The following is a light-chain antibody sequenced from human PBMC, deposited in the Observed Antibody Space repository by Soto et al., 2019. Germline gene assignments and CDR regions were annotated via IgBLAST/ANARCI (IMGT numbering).Light chain of an antibody. V-gene: IGKV3-15*01. CDR3: QHYSTWPLT. J-gene: IGKJ1*01. Sequence: EIVMTQSPATLSVSPGERATLSCRASQSVSSNLAWYQQKPGQAPRLLIYGASTRATGIPARFSGSGSGTEFTLTISSLQSEEFAVYYCQHYSTWPLTFGQGTNVDI. CDR1: QSVSSN. CDR2: GAS.